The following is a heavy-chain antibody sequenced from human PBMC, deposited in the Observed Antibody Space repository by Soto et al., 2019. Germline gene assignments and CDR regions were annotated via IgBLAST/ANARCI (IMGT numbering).Heavy chain of an antibody. Sequence: HPGGSLRLSCAASGFIFSDYGMHWVRQAPGKGLEWVTVISYDGSNKYYANSVKGRFTISRDNSKNTLYLQMNSLRAEDTAVYYCAKSLSGGTLRGAFDIWGQGTMVTVSS. CDR3: AKSLSGGTLRGAFDI. CDR2: ISYDGSNK. D-gene: IGHD1-26*01. J-gene: IGHJ3*02. CDR1: GFIFSDYG. V-gene: IGHV3-30*18.